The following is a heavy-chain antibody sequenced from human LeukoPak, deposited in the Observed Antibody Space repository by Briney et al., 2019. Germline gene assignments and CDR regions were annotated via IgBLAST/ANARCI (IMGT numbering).Heavy chain of an antibody. CDR1: GFTFSSYA. V-gene: IGHV3-30-3*01. CDR2: ISYDGSNK. D-gene: IGHD3-10*01. Sequence: GGSLRLSCAASGFTFSSYAMHWVRQAPGKGLEWVAVISYDGSNKYYADSVKGRFPISRDNSKNTLFLQMNSLRAEDTAVYYCARDYYGSGSYGYFDCWGQGTLVTVSS. J-gene: IGHJ4*02. CDR3: ARDYYGSGSYGYFDC.